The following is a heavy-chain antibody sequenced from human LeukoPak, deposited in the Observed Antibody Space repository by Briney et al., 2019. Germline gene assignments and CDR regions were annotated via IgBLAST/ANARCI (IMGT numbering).Heavy chain of an antibody. CDR1: AFIFSNHG. J-gene: IGHJ6*02. V-gene: IGHV3-30*18. Sequence: GGSLRLSCAASAFIFSNHGMHWVRQAPGKGLEWVAIISYDGSNKYYANSVKGRFTISRDNSKNTLYLQMNSLRAEDTAMYYCAKDQGPITIFGVVIGGMDVWGQGTTVTVSS. CDR3: AKDQGPITIFGVVIGGMDV. D-gene: IGHD3-3*01. CDR2: ISYDGSNK.